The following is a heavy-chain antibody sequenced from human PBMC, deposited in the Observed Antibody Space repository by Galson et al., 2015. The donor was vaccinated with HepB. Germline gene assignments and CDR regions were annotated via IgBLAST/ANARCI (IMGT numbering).Heavy chain of an antibody. CDR1: GFTFSNYA. V-gene: IGHV3-30*04. D-gene: IGHD3-22*01. CDR2: ISYDATKK. CDR3: ARDLYSYAADYYYHNGLDV. Sequence: SLRLSCAASGFTFSNYAMHWVRQTPGKGLEWVAVISYDATKKYYIDAVKGRFSISRDNSKGTAYLQMSSLRAEDTAVYYCARDLYSYAADYYYHNGLDVWGQGTTVTVSS. J-gene: IGHJ6*02.